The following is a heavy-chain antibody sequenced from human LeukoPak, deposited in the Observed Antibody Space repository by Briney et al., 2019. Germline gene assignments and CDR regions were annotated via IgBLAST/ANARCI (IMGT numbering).Heavy chain of an antibody. Sequence: ASVKVSCKASGYAFTSHDINWVRQATGQGLEWMGWMNPNSGNTGYAQKFQGRVTMTRNTSISTAYMELSSLRSEDTAVYYCARGRRIAVAGTRKYYFDYWGQGTLVTVSS. J-gene: IGHJ4*02. V-gene: IGHV1-8*01. D-gene: IGHD6-19*01. CDR2: MNPNSGNT. CDR1: GYAFTSHD. CDR3: ARGRRIAVAGTRKYYFDY.